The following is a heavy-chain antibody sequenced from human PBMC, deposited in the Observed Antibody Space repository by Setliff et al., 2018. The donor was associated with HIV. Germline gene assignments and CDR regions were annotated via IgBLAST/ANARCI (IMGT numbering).Heavy chain of an antibody. J-gene: IGHJ4*01. CDR3: ARGAPYCNHGICHLFDY. Sequence: PSETLSLTCAVYGESFSGYYWSWIRQPAGKGLEWLGEINHSGRAKYNPSLKSRASISADTPKNQFSLRLTSVTAADTAVYYCARGAPYCNHGICHLFDYWGHGNLVTVSS. D-gene: IGHD2-8*01. CDR1: GESFSGYY. CDR2: INHSGRA. V-gene: IGHV4-34*01.